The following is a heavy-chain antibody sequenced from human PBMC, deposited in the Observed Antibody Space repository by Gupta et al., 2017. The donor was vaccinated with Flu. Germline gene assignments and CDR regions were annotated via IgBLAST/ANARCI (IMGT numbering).Heavy chain of an antibody. Sequence: QVQLVESGGGVVQPGRSLRLSCAASGFTFSSYGMPWVRQAPGKGLEWVAVIWYDGSNKYYADSVKGRFTISRDNSKNTLYLQMNSLRAEDTAVYYCARDRSTYCSGGSCYPIYYYGMDVWGQGTTVTVSS. J-gene: IGHJ6*02. D-gene: IGHD2-15*01. CDR2: IWYDGSNK. CDR3: ARDRSTYCSGGSCYPIYYYGMDV. V-gene: IGHV3-33*01. CDR1: GFTFSSYG.